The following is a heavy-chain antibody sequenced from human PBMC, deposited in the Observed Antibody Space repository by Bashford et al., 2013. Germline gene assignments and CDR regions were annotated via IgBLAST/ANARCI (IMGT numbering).Heavy chain of an antibody. CDR1: GGSISSGGYY. J-gene: IGHJ6*02. V-gene: IGHV4-31*03. D-gene: IGHD1-14*01. CDR2: IYYSGST. CDR3: ARRNLYGGRDDYYYYGMDV. Sequence: SETLSLTCTVSGGSISSGGYYWSWIRQHPGKGLEWIGYIYYSGSTYYNPSLKSRVTISVDTSKNQFSLKLSSVTAADTAVYYCARRNLYGGRDDYYYYGMDVWGQGTTVTVSS.